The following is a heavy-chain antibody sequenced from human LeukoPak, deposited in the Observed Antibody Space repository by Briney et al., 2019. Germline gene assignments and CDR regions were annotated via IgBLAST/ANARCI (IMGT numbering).Heavy chain of an antibody. Sequence: ASVKVSCKASGYTFTSYDINWVRQATGQGLEWMGWMNPNSGNTGYAQKFQGRVTMTRNTSISTAYMELSSLRSEDTAVYYCAREVMVRGVITYYFDYWGQGTLVTVSS. CDR3: AREVMVRGVITYYFDY. CDR2: MNPNSGNT. D-gene: IGHD3-10*01. J-gene: IGHJ4*02. CDR1: GYTFTSYD. V-gene: IGHV1-8*01.